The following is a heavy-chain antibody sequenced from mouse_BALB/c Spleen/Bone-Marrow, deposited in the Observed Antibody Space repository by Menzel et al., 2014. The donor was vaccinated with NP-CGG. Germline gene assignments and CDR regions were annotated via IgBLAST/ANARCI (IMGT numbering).Heavy chain of an antibody. V-gene: IGHV5-9-1*01. CDR2: IGSGDSST. Sequence: EVKLVESGGGLVKPGGSLKLSCAASGFTFSSYAMSWVRQTPEKRLEWVATIGSGDSSTYYPDSVKGRFTISRDYAKNTLYLQMSSLRSEDTAMYYCARSGSSYYYWGQGTPLTVSS. CDR1: GFTFSSYA. D-gene: IGHD1-1*01. CDR3: ARSGSSYYY. J-gene: IGHJ2*01.